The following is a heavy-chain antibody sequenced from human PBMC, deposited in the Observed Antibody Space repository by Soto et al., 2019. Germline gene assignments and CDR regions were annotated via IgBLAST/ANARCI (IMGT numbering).Heavy chain of an antibody. Sequence: EVQLVESGGGLVQPGGSLRLSCAASGFTVSDNYMSWVRQAPGKGLEWVSILYRGGSTYYADFVKGRFSISRDDSKNTLYLQMNSLRAEDTAVYYCARARAKERSIFGVFTYYFDYWGQGTLVTVSS. J-gene: IGHJ4*02. D-gene: IGHD3-3*01. CDR2: LYRGGST. CDR1: GFTVSDNY. V-gene: IGHV3-66*01. CDR3: ARARAKERSIFGVFTYYFDY.